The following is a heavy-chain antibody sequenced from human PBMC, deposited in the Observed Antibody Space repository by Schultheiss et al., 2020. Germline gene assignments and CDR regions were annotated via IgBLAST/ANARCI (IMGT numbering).Heavy chain of an antibody. D-gene: IGHD4-17*01. Sequence: SETLSLTCAVYGGSFSGYYWSWIRQPPGKGLEWIGEINHSGSTNYNPSLKSRVTISVDTSKNQFSLKLSSVTAADTAVYYCARDLDYGDYGQDYGMDVWGKGTTVTVAS. CDR2: INHSGST. CDR1: GGSFSGYY. V-gene: IGHV4-34*01. CDR3: ARDLDYGDYGQDYGMDV. J-gene: IGHJ6*04.